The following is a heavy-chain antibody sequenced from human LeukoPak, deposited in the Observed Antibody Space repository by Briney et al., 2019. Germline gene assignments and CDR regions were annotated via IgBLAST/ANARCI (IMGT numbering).Heavy chain of an antibody. V-gene: IGHV5-51*01. CDR3: ARVYCSGGSCYSGQYYYYDMDV. CDR2: IYTGDSDT. D-gene: IGHD2-15*01. Sequence: GESLKISCKASGYSFTSNWIAWVRQMPGKGLEWMGIIYTGDSDTRYSPSFQGQVTISADKSISTAYLQWSSLKASDTAMYYCARVYCSGGSCYSGQYYYYDMDVWGQGTTVTVSS. CDR1: GYSFTSNW. J-gene: IGHJ6*02.